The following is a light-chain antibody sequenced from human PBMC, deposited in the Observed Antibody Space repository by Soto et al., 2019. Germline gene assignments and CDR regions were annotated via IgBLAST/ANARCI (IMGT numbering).Light chain of an antibody. V-gene: IGLV1-44*01. CDR1: SSNIGSET. CDR3: AAWDDSLNAYV. J-gene: IGLJ1*01. Sequence: QSVLTQPPSASATPGQRVAIACSGSSSNIGSETVNWFQHLPGTTPKLLIYGNYKRPSGVPARFSGSKSGTSASLAIIGLQSEDEADYYCAAWDDSLNAYVFGTGTKVTVL. CDR2: GNY.